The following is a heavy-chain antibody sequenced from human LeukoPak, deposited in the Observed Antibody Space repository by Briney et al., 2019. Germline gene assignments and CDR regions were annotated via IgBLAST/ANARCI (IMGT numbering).Heavy chain of an antibody. D-gene: IGHD3-9*01. CDR3: ARATTGYNYFDP. CDR1: GFSLTSYA. J-gene: IGHJ5*01. V-gene: IGHV3-30*04. CDR2: SSYDVLCK. Sequence: GGSLRLSCAASGFSLTSYAMHWVRQAPGKGLEWVAFSSYDVLCKYYEASVQGQFTISGENSKNTVHLQMNSLRVEDTGVYYCARATTGYNYFDPWGQGTLVTVSS.